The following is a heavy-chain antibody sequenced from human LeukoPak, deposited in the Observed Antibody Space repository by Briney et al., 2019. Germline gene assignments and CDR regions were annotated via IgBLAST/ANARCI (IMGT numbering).Heavy chain of an antibody. D-gene: IGHD1-26*01. CDR3: ARTGRWELNFDY. J-gene: IGHJ4*02. CDR2: IYYSGST. V-gene: IGHV4-59*11. Sequence: PSETLSLTCTVSGGSISSHYWSWIRQPPGKGLEWIGYIYYSGSTNYNPSLKSRVTISVDTSKNQSSLKLSSVTAADTAVYYCARTGRWELNFDYWGQGTLVTVSS. CDR1: GGSISSHY.